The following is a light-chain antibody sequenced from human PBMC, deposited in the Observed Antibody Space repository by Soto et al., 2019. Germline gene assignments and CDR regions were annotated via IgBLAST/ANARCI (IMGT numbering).Light chain of an antibody. CDR2: AAS. CDR3: QKYSSVPV. CDR1: QGIRTY. V-gene: IGKV1-27*01. J-gene: IGKJ3*01. Sequence: DIQMTQSPTSLSASVGDRVTITCRASQGIRTYVAWYQKIPGKAPKLLIYAASTLQSGVPSRFSGSGSGTDFTLTINGLQPEDVATYSCQKYSSVPVFGPGTKVEIK.